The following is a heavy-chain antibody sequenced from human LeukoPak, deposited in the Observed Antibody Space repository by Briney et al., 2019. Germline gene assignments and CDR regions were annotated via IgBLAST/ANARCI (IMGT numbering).Heavy chain of an antibody. J-gene: IGHJ4*02. D-gene: IGHD1-26*01. Sequence: SETLSLTCTVSGGSISSSSYYWGWIRQPPGKGLEWIGEINHSGSTNYNPSLKSRVTISVDTSKNQFSLKLSSVTAADTAVYYCARDLGGIGGATTYFDYWGQGTLVTVSS. CDR1: GGSISSSSYY. V-gene: IGHV4-39*07. CDR2: INHSGST. CDR3: ARDLGGIGGATTYFDY.